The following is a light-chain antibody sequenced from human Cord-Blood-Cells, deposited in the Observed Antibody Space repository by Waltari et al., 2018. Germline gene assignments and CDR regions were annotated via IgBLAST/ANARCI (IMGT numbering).Light chain of an antibody. CDR1: SSNIGSNY. CDR2: RNN. CDR3: AAWDDSLSGPV. J-gene: IGLJ2*01. Sequence: QSVLTQPPSASGTPGQRVTISCSGSSSNIGSNYVYWYQQLPGTAPKPLIYRNNPRPTGVPDRFSGSKSGTSASLAISGLRSEDEADYDCAAWDDSLSGPVFGGGTKLTVL. V-gene: IGLV1-47*01.